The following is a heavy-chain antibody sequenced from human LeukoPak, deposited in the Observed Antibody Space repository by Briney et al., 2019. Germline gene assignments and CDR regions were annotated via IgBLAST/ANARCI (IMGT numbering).Heavy chain of an antibody. CDR2: INHSGST. CDR1: GGSFSGYY. V-gene: IGHV4-34*01. CDR3: ARDKYLNYYDSTYYFDY. D-gene: IGHD3-22*01. J-gene: IGHJ4*02. Sequence: SETLSLTCAVYGGSFSGYYWSWIRQPPGKGLEWIGEINHSGSTNYNPSLKSRVTISVDTPKNQFSLKLSSVTAADTAVHYCARDKYLNYYDSTYYFDYWGQGTLVTVSS.